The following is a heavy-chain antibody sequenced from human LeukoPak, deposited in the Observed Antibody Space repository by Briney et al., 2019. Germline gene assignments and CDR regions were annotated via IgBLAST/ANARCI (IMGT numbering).Heavy chain of an antibody. D-gene: IGHD3-10*01. J-gene: IGHJ6*03. CDR3: ARVMVRGVIYYYYYMDV. V-gene: IGHV3-53*01. CDR1: GFTVSSNY. Sequence: GGSLRLSCAASGFTVSSNYMSWVRQAPGKGLEWVSVIYSGGSTYYADSVKGRFTISRDNSKNTLYLQMNSLRAEDTAVYYCARVMVRGVIYYYYYMDVWGNGTTVTVSS. CDR2: IYSGGST.